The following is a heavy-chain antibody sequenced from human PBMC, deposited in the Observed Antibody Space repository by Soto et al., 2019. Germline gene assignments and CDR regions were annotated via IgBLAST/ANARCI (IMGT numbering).Heavy chain of an antibody. J-gene: IGHJ6*02. Sequence: PGGSLRLSCAASGFTFSSYGMHWVRQAPGKGLEWVAVIWYDGSNKYYADSVKGRFTISRDNSKNTLYLQMNSLRAEDTAVYYCAREPGSLPAAYYYYGMDVWGQGTTVTV. V-gene: IGHV3-33*08. CDR1: GFTFSSYG. CDR3: AREPGSLPAAYYYYGMDV. CDR2: IWYDGSNK. D-gene: IGHD2-2*01.